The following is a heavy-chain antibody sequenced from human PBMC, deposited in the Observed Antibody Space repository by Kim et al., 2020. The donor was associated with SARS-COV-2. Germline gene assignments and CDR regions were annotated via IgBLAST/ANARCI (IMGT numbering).Heavy chain of an antibody. CDR3: AHRTLNMFGFDY. D-gene: IGHD3-10*02. J-gene: IGHJ4*02. Sequence: RYSPSLKSRLTTTKDTSKDQVVLTMTNMDPVDTATYYCAHRTLNMFGFDYWGQGTLVTVSS. V-gene: IGHV2-5*01.